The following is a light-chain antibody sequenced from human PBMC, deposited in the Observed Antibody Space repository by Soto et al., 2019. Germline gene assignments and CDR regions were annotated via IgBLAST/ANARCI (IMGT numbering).Light chain of an antibody. J-gene: IGKJ1*01. CDR3: QQYGT. V-gene: IGKV3-15*01. Sequence: EIVMTQSPATLSVSPGGSATLSCRASQSINKNLAWYQQRPGQAPRLLIYGASTKATGIPARFSGRGSGTDFTLTISSLQSEDVAVYYCQQYGTFGQGTKVEIK. CDR1: QSINKN. CDR2: GAS.